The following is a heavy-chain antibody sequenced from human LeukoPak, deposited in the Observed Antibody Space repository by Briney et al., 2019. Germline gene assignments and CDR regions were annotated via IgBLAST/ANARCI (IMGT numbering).Heavy chain of an antibody. CDR3: ATYTQHFGAPGGADY. CDR2: INKDRSEK. J-gene: IGHJ4*02. CDR1: RLTFSGYW. Sequence: GGSLRLSCVVSRLTFSGYWMRWVRQAPGKGLEWVAAINKDRSEKRYVDSVEGRFTISRDNARNSVYLQMTSLGAEDTAVYYCATYTQHFGAPGGADYWGLGTLVTVSS. V-gene: IGHV3-7*03. D-gene: IGHD2-8*02.